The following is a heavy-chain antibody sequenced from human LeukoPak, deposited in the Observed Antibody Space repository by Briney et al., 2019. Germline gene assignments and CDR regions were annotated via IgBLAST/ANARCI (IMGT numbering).Heavy chain of an antibody. Sequence: SETLSLTCTVSGGSISSSSYYWGWIRQPPGKGLEWIGSIYYSGSTYYNPSLKSRVTISVDKSKNQFSLKLSSVTAADTAVYYCATGLDSSSWYNAGYWGQGTLVTVSS. CDR2: IYYSGST. D-gene: IGHD6-13*01. V-gene: IGHV4-39*01. CDR1: GGSISSSSYY. J-gene: IGHJ4*02. CDR3: ATGLDSSSWYNAGY.